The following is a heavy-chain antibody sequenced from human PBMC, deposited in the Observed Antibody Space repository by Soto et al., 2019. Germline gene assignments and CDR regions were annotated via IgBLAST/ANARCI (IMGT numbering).Heavy chain of an antibody. CDR2: IQSDGST. D-gene: IGHD6-19*01. V-gene: IGHV3-53*02. Sequence: DVQLVETGGGVIQPGGSLRLSCAASGFIVSTYYISWVRQAPGKGLEWVSVIQSDGSTYYADSVKGRFTISRDNSKNTLYLQMNTLKAEDTAVYYCARQGGNSGWYPYWGQGTLVTVSS. J-gene: IGHJ4*02. CDR3: ARQGGNSGWYPY. CDR1: GFIVSTYY.